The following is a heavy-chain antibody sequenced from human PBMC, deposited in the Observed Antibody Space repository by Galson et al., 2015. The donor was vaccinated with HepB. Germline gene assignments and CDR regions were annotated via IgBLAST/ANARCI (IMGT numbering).Heavy chain of an antibody. CDR3: AAQPTSAAGTRYGMDV. J-gene: IGHJ6*02. Sequence: SLRLSCAASGFTFSSYAMHWVRQAPGKGLEWVAVISYDGSNKYYADSVKGRFTISRDNSKNTLYLQMNSLRAEDTAVYYCAAQPTSAAGTRYGMDVWGQGTTVTVSS. D-gene: IGHD6-13*01. V-gene: IGHV3-30-3*01. CDR2: ISYDGSNK. CDR1: GFTFSSYA.